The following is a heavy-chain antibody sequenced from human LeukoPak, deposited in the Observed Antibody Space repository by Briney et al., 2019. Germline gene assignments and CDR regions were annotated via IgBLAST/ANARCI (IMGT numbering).Heavy chain of an antibody. V-gene: IGHV1-18*01. CDR1: GYTFTNYG. D-gene: IGHD3-16*02. CDR3: ARSKTYHDYVWGSSRFLPFDY. CDR2: INAHNANT. Sequence: ASVKVSCKASGYTFTNYGLIWVRQAPGQGLEWMGWINAHNANTKYAQKFQGRVTMTTDTSTSTAYMELRSLRSDDTAVYYCARSKTYHDYVWGSSRFLPFDYWGQGTLVTVSS. J-gene: IGHJ4*02.